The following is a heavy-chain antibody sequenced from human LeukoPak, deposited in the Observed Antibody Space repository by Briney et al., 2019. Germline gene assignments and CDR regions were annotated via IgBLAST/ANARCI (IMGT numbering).Heavy chain of an antibody. CDR2: INSDGSST. D-gene: IGHD3-10*01. V-gene: IGHV3-74*01. CDR1: GFTFSSYA. J-gene: IGHJ4*02. CDR3: AREVRRSYYSGFDY. Sequence: GRSLRLSCAASGFTFSSYAMHWVRHAPGKGLVWVSRINSDGSSTSYADSVKGRFTISRDNAKNTLYLQMNSLRAEDTAVYYCAREVRRSYYSGFDYWGQGTLVTVSS.